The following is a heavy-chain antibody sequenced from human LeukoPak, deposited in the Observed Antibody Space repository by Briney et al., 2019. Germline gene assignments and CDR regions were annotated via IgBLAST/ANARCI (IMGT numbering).Heavy chain of an antibody. CDR1: GFTFSSYG. CDR2: IRYDGSNK. V-gene: IGHV3-30*02. Sequence: GGSLRLSCAASGFTFSSYGMHWVRQAPGKGLEWVAFIRYDGSNKYYADSVKGRFTISRDNSKNMLYLQMNSLRAEDTAVYYCANLVGASYDAFDIWGQGTMVTVSS. CDR3: ANLVGASYDAFDI. J-gene: IGHJ3*02. D-gene: IGHD1-26*01.